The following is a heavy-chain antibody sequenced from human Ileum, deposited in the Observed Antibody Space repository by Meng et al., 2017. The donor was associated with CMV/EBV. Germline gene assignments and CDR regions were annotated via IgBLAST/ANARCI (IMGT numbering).Heavy chain of an antibody. V-gene: IGHV3-66*01. Sequence: QWVGPGGGLVQPGGSLRLSCAASGFTVSSNYMTWVRQAPGRGLEWISVIYDDGSTYSADSVKDRFTISRDISKNTLYLQMKNLRAEDTAIYYCATELGIERDSWGQGTLVTVSS. CDR2: IYDDGST. CDR3: ATELGIERDS. J-gene: IGHJ4*02. CDR1: GFTVSSNY. D-gene: IGHD7-27*01.